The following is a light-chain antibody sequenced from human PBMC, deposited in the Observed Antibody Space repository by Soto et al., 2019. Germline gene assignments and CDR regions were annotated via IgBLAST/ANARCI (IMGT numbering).Light chain of an antibody. Sequence: EIVMTQSPVTLSVSPGERATLSCRASQSVSSKLAWYQQKPGQAPRLLIYGASTRATGIPARFSGSGSGTESTLSISSLQSEDFAVYYCQQYNNWPQTFGQGTKVDIK. V-gene: IGKV3-15*01. CDR2: GAS. J-gene: IGKJ2*01. CDR1: QSVSSK. CDR3: QQYNNWPQT.